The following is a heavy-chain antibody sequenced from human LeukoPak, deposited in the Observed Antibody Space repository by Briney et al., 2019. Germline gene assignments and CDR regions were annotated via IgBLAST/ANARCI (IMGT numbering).Heavy chain of an antibody. CDR1: GDSVASGTAY. V-gene: IGHV4-61*02. Sequence: SETLSLTRTFSGDSVASGTAYWTWIRQPAGKGLEWMGRVYPSGSTDYNPSVKSRLSISIDTSKNQFSLDLTSITAADTAVYYCARVFWLSGGYFDIWGQGILVTVSS. CDR3: ARVFWLSGGYFDI. J-gene: IGHJ4*02. D-gene: IGHD2-15*01. CDR2: VYPSGST.